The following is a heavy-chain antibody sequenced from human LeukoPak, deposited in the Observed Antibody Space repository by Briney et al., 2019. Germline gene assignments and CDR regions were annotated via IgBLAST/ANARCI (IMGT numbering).Heavy chain of an antibody. J-gene: IGHJ4*02. CDR3: AKDLKWNYFDY. CDR1: GYIFTGYY. Sequence: ASVKVSCKASGYIFTGYYMHWVRQAPGQGLEWMGWINPNSGGTNYAQKSQGRVTMTRDTSISTAYMELSRLRSDDTAVYYCAKDLKWNYFDYWGQGTLVTVSS. V-gene: IGHV1-2*02. CDR2: INPNSGGT. D-gene: IGHD1-26*01.